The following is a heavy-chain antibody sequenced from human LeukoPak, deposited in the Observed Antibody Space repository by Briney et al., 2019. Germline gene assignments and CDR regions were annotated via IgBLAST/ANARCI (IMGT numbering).Heavy chain of an antibody. CDR1: GFTFSSYG. J-gene: IGHJ3*02. V-gene: IGHV3-30*02. CDR3: AKVGDYGDYEGAGAFDI. D-gene: IGHD4-17*01. Sequence: GGSLRLSCAASGFTFSSYGMHWVRQAPGKGLEWVAFIRYDGSNKYYADSVKGRFTISRDNSKNTLYLQMNSLRAEDTAVYYCAKVGDYGDYEGAGAFDIWGQGTMVTVSS. CDR2: IRYDGSNK.